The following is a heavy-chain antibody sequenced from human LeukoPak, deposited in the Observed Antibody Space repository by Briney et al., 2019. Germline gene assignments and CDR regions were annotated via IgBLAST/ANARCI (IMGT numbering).Heavy chain of an antibody. CDR2: ISWNSGSI. Sequence: GGSLRLSCAGSGFIFNNYAMHWVRQPPGKGLEWVPGISWNSGSIDYADSVKGRFTISRDNAKNSLYLQMNSLRVEDTAFYYCAKDNRRHYTSGPNPDSLHWGQGALVTVSS. CDR1: GFIFNNYA. V-gene: IGHV3-9*01. J-gene: IGHJ4*02. CDR3: AKDNRRHYTSGPNPDSLH. D-gene: IGHD6-19*01.